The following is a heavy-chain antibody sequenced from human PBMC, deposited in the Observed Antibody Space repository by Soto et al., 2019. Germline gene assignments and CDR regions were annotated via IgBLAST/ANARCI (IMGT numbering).Heavy chain of an antibody. V-gene: IGHV4-39*07. Sequence: KTSETLSLTCTVSGGSISSSSYYWGWIRQPPGKGLVWIGSIYYSGSTYYNPSLKSRVTISVDTSKNQFSLKLSSVTAADTAVYYCARGLYYYDSSGYYRVYYFDYWGQGTLVTVSA. J-gene: IGHJ4*02. D-gene: IGHD3-22*01. CDR2: IYYSGST. CDR3: ARGLYYYDSSGYYRVYYFDY. CDR1: GGSISSSSYY.